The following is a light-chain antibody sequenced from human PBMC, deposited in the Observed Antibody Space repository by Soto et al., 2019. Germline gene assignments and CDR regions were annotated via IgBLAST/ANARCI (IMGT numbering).Light chain of an antibody. Sequence: QSVLTQPPSVSGAPGQRVTISCTGSSSNIGTDSDVHWYQQLPGTPPKLLIYGNTNRPSGVPDRFSGSKSGTSASLAISGLQAEDEADYYCQSYDSSLSGDVFGTGTQLTVL. CDR1: SSNIGTDSD. V-gene: IGLV1-40*01. J-gene: IGLJ1*01. CDR3: QSYDSSLSGDV. CDR2: GNT.